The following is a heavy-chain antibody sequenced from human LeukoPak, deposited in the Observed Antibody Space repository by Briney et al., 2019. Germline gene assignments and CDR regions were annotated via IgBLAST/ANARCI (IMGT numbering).Heavy chain of an antibody. Sequence: SETLSLTCTVSGGSISSSSYYWGWLRQPPGKGLEWIGSIYYSGSTYYNPSLKSRVTISVDTSKNQFSLKLSSVTAADTAVYYCARCSEQLYLGIVYWGQGTLVTVSS. V-gene: IGHV4-39*07. D-gene: IGHD6-6*01. CDR1: GGSISSSSYY. J-gene: IGHJ4*02. CDR3: ARCSEQLYLGIVY. CDR2: IYYSGST.